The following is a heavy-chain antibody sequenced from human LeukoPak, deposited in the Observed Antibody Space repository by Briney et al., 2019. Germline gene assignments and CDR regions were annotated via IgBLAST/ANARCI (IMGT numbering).Heavy chain of an antibody. Sequence: SGGSLGLPCAGSGFTLRSYSMNWVRQAPGKGLEWVSTLTGGGGETSYADSVKGRFTMSRDSSNNKVFLQMNNVKPEDTAVYYCARCPLEGYEGNYFLYYFDSWGQGTQVTVSS. CDR2: LTGGGGET. CDR3: ARCPLEGYEGNYFLYYFDS. CDR1: GFTLRSYS. D-gene: IGHD2/OR15-2a*01. V-gene: IGHV3-23*01. J-gene: IGHJ4*02.